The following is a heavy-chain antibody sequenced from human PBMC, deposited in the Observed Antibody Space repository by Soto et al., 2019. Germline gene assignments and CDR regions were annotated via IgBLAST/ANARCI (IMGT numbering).Heavy chain of an antibody. J-gene: IGHJ6*02. V-gene: IGHV3-30*03. CDR3: ARDRSGRAGSGMDV. CDR1: GFTFSSYG. D-gene: IGHD6-13*01. CDR2: IVYDGKRK. Sequence: QVQLVESGGGVVQPGTSLRLSCAASGFTFSSYGMHWVRQAPGKGLEWLGVIVYDGKRKFSPDSVKGRLTISRDNSKNTVSLHMDSLRIEDTAVYFCARDRSGRAGSGMDVWGQGTSGTVSS.